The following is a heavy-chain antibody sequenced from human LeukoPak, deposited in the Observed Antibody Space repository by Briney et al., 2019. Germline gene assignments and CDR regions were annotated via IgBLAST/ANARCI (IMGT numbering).Heavy chain of an antibody. D-gene: IGHD2-21*02. CDR2: INPDRGGT. Sequence: GASVKVSCKAPGNTFAGHNIHWMRQAPGQGLELMGWINPDRGGTDYARQFQGRVTMTSDTSIRAAYMELSSLVSEDSAVYFCAISIQAAAIPGFDYWGQGTLVTVFS. V-gene: IGHV1-2*02. J-gene: IGHJ4*02. CDR1: GNTFAGHN. CDR3: AISIQAAAIPGFDY.